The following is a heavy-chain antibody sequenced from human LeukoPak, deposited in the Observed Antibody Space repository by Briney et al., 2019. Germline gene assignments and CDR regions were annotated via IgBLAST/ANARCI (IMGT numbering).Heavy chain of an antibody. CDR3: ARHRSNWPSDAFDI. Sequence: SETLSLTCTVSGGSISSSSYYWGWIRQPPGKGLEWIGSLYYSGSTYYNPFLKSRVTISVDTSKNKFSLKVNSVTAADTTVYYCARHRSNWPSDAFDIWGQGTMVTVSS. CDR2: LYYSGST. J-gene: IGHJ3*02. D-gene: IGHD1-20*01. CDR1: GGSISSSSYY. V-gene: IGHV4-39*01.